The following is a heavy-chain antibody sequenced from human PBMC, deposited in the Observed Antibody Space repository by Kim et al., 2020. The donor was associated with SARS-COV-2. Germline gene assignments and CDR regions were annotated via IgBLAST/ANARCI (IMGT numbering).Heavy chain of an antibody. CDR3: ARNYYDSSGYAFDI. D-gene: IGHD3-22*01. Sequence: NPSLKSEATISVETSKNQFSLKLSSVTAADKAVYYCARNYYDSSGYAFDIWGQGTMVTVSS. J-gene: IGHJ3*02. V-gene: IGHV4-4*09.